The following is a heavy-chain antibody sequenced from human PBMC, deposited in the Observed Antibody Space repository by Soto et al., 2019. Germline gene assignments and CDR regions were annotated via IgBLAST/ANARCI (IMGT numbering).Heavy chain of an antibody. CDR1: GFTFSSYA. J-gene: IGHJ6*02. V-gene: IGHV3-30-3*01. D-gene: IGHD6-19*01. CDR3: ARAMYAVAGTYYYGMDV. Sequence: PGGSLRLSCAASGFTFSSYAMHWVRQAPGKGLEWVAVISYDGSNKYYADSVKGRFTISRDNSKNTLYLQMNSLRAEDTAVYYCARAMYAVAGTYYYGMDVWGQGTTVTVSS. CDR2: ISYDGSNK.